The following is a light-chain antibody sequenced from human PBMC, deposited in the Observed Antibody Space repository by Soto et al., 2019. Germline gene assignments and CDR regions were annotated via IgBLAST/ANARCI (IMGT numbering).Light chain of an antibody. J-gene: IGKJ4*01. CDR2: DAS. CDR1: QSVSSY. Sequence: EIVLTQSPATLSLSPGERGTLSCRASQSVSSYLAWYQQKPGQAPRLLIYDASNRATGIPARFSGSGSGTDFTLTISSLEPEDFAVYYCQQRSNWPRATFGGGTKVDIK. V-gene: IGKV3-11*01. CDR3: QQRSNWPRAT.